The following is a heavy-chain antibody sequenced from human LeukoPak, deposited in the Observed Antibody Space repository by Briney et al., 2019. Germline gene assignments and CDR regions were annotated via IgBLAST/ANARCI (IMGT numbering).Heavy chain of an antibody. CDR2: IRGSGGST. J-gene: IGHJ4*02. CDR3: ARPLTTVTTSLGVTPFY. Sequence: GGSLRLSCAASGFTFSSYAMSWVRQAPGKGLEWVSAIRGSGGSTYYADSVKGRFTISRDNSKNTLYLQMNSLGAEDTAVYYCARPLTTVTTSLGVTPFYWGQGTLVTVSS. D-gene: IGHD4-17*01. V-gene: IGHV3-23*01. CDR1: GFTFSSYA.